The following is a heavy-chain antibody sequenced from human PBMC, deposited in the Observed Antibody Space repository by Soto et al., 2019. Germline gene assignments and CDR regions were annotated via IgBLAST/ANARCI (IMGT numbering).Heavy chain of an antibody. CDR2: ISYDGSNK. CDR3: ARVDHSYGYGYFDY. CDR1: GFTFSSYA. Sequence: QVQLMESGGGVVQPGRSLRLSCAASGFTFSSYAMHWVRQAPGKGLEWVAVISYDGSNKYYADSVKGRFTISRDNSKNTLYLQMNSLRAEDTAVYYCARVDHSYGYGYFDYWGQGTLVTVSS. V-gene: IGHV3-30-3*01. J-gene: IGHJ4*02. D-gene: IGHD5-18*01.